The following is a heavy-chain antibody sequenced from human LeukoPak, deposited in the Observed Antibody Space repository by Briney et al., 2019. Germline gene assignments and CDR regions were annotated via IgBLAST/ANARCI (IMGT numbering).Heavy chain of an antibody. CDR2: IRYDGSYK. CDR1: GFTFSSYG. Sequence: GGSLRLSCAASGFTFSSYGMHWVRQAPGKGLEWVAVIRYDGSYKYYADSVKGRFTISRDNSKNSVYLQMSSLRAEDTALYYFARDLDARGGNASYWGQGALVTVSS. CDR3: ARDLDARGGNASY. D-gene: IGHD2-15*01. V-gene: IGHV3-33*01. J-gene: IGHJ4*02.